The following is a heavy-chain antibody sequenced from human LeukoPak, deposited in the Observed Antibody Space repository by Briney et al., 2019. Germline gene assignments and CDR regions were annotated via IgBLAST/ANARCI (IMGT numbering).Heavy chain of an antibody. CDR3: ARVVGAAIYYMDV. CDR1: GFTFSSYS. Sequence: GGSLRLSCAASGFTFSSYSMNWVRQAPGKGLEWVSYITSGSSTIYYADSVKGRFTISRDNAKNSLYLQMKSLRAEDTAVYYCARVVGAAIYYMDVWGKGTTVTVSS. D-gene: IGHD2-21*02. V-gene: IGHV3-48*01. J-gene: IGHJ6*03. CDR2: ITSGSSTI.